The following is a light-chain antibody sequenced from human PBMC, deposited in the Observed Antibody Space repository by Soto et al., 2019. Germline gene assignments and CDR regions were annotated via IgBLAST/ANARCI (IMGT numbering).Light chain of an antibody. CDR3: QQGHTWPLT. CDR1: QSISSE. CDR2: SAS. J-gene: IGKJ2*01. V-gene: IGKV3-15*01. Sequence: EIVMTQSPATLSVSPGERATLSCRASQSISSELAWYQQKPGQPPRLLSYSASTRATGVPARFTGSGSGSEFTLTISWLQSEDFAVYYCQQGHTWPLTVGQGTRLEI.